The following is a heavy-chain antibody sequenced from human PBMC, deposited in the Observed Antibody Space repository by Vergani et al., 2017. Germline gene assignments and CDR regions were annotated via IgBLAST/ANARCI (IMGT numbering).Heavy chain of an antibody. CDR2: IYRTGRT. Sequence: QVQLQESGPGLVKPSETLSLTCAVSGFSIDNGYYWDCIRQPPGKGLDWIGSIYRTGRTHFNPSLKSRVTISVDTSNNHFSLRLNSLTAADTAVYYCARRSGIVYVIFSGTQYFVDFWGQGTLVTVSS. CDR1: GFSIDNGYY. CDR3: ARRSGIVYVIFSGTQYFVDF. V-gene: IGHV4-38-2*01. J-gene: IGHJ4*02. D-gene: IGHD3-9*01.